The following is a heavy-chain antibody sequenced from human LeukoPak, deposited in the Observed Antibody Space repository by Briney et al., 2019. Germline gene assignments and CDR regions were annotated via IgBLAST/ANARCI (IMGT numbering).Heavy chain of an antibody. D-gene: IGHD3-10*01. Sequence: GASVKVSCKASGYTFTSYYMHWVRQAPGQGLEWMGIINPSGGSTSYAQKFQGRATMTRDTSTSTVYMELSSLRSEDTAVYYCARGQASLTYYYGSGSHALDYWGQGTLVTVSS. V-gene: IGHV1-46*01. CDR2: INPSGGST. CDR1: GYTFTSYY. J-gene: IGHJ4*02. CDR3: ARGQASLTYYYGSGSHALDY.